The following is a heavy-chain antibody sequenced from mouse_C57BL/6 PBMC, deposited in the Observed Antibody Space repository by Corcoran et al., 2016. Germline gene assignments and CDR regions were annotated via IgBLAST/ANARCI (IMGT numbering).Heavy chain of an antibody. V-gene: IGHV1-26*01. CDR2: INPNNGGT. Sequence: EVQLQQSGPELVKPGASVKISCKASGYTFTDYYMNWVKQSHGKSLEWIGDINPNNGGTSYNQKFKGKATLTVDKSSSTAYMELRSLTSEDSAGYYCGRDWFAYWGQGTLVTVSA. CDR1: GYTFTDYY. CDR3: GRDWFAY. J-gene: IGHJ3*01.